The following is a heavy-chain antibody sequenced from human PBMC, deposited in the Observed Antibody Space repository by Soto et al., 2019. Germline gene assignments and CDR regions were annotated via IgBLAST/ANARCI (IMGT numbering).Heavy chain of an antibody. J-gene: IGHJ4*02. Sequence: SETLSLTCTFSGGSISSYYWSWLRQPPGKGLEWIGYIYYSGSTNYNPSLKSRVTISVDTSKNQFSLKLSSVTAADTAVYYCARGDPPIYYFDYWGQGTLVTVSS. CDR2: IYYSGST. V-gene: IGHV4-59*01. CDR1: GGSISSYY. CDR3: ARGDPPIYYFDY.